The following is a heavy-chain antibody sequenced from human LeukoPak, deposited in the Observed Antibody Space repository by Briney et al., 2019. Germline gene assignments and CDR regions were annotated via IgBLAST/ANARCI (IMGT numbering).Heavy chain of an antibody. D-gene: IGHD5-24*01. Sequence: GGSLRLSCAASAFTFNSYSMNWVRQAPGKGLEWVSSISSSSTYIYYADSVKGRFTISRDNAKNSLYLQMNSLRAEDTAVYYCARVRDGYHYRSFDYWGQGTLVTVSS. CDR3: ARVRDGYHYRSFDY. CDR1: AFTFNSYS. J-gene: IGHJ4*02. V-gene: IGHV3-21*01. CDR2: ISSSSTYI.